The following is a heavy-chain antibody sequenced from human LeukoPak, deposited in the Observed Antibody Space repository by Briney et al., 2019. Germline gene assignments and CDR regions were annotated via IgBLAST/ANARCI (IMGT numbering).Heavy chain of an antibody. D-gene: IGHD3-22*01. CDR2: IYYSGST. Sequence: PSETLSLTCTVSGGSISSSTYYWGWIRQPPGKGLEWIGSIYYSGSTYYNPSLKSRVTISVDTSKNQFSLKLSPVTAADTAVYFCARPTFSGYYSGPFDIWGQGTIVTVSS. CDR1: GGSISSSTYY. V-gene: IGHV4-39*01. CDR3: ARPTFSGYYSGPFDI. J-gene: IGHJ3*02.